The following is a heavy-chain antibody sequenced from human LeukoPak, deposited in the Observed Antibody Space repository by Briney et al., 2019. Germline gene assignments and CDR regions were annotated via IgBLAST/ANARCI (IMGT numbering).Heavy chain of an antibody. CDR1: GFTFSSYS. V-gene: IGHV3-21*01. J-gene: IGHJ3*02. CDR2: ISTSSIYI. D-gene: IGHD1-14*01. CDR3: AKDNLYDAFDI. Sequence: GGSLRLSCAASGFTFSSYSMNWVRQAPGKGLEGVSSISTSSIYIYYADSVKGRFTISRCNAKNSLYLQMNSLRAEDTAVYYCAKDNLYDAFDIWGQGTMVTVSS.